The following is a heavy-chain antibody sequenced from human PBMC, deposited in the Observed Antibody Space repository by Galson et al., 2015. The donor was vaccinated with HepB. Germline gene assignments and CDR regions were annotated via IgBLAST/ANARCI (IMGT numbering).Heavy chain of an antibody. CDR1: GYTFTSYY. Sequence: SVKVSCKASGYTFTSYYMHWVRQAPGQGLEWMGVTNPSGGSTSYAQKFQGRVTMARDTSTSTVYMELSSLRSEDTAVYYCARGSPSGSWSLDYWGQGTLVTVSS. V-gene: IGHV1-46*03. D-gene: IGHD1-26*01. CDR3: ARGSPSGSWSLDY. CDR2: TNPSGGST. J-gene: IGHJ4*02.